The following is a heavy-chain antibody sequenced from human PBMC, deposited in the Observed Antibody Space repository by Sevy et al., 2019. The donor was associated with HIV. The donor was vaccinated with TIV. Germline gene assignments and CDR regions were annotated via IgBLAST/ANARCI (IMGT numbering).Heavy chain of an antibody. J-gene: IGHJ5*02. CDR1: GFSFDDFA. Sequence: GGSLRLSCVASGFSFDDFAMHWVRQAPGKGLEWVSGISWDSGRMGYAHSVKGRFTISRDNAKNSLYMEMNGLRVEDTALYYCVKDTYFDFWSGYNNWFDPWGQGSQVTVSS. CDR3: VKDTYFDFWSGYNNWFDP. V-gene: IGHV3-9*01. CDR2: ISWDSGRM. D-gene: IGHD3-3*01.